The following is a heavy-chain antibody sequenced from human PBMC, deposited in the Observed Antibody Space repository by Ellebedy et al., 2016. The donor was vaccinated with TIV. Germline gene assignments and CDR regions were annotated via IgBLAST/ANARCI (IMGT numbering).Heavy chain of an antibody. V-gene: IGHV3-30-3*01. D-gene: IGHD6-19*01. CDR1: DFTFNTYS. Sequence: GESLKISCVASDFTFNTYSMHWVRQAPGKGLEWLGAISNEGDFKVYAASVKGRVTISRDNSKNTMFLQVDSLRPEDTAVYYCARDFQWNYDYWGQGTLVTVST. CDR3: ARDFQWNYDY. CDR2: ISNEGDFK. J-gene: IGHJ4*02.